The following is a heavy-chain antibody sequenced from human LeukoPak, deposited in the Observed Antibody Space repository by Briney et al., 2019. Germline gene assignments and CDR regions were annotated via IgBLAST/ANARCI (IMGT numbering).Heavy chain of an antibody. Sequence: PGGSLRLSCAASGFTVNSNYMSWVRQAPGKGLEWVSVIYSGGSTYYADSVKGRFTISRDNSKNTLYLQMNSLRAEDTAVYYCARLASGGGIDYWGQGTLVTVSS. CDR3: ARLASGGGIDY. CDR2: IYSGGST. V-gene: IGHV3-66*01. D-gene: IGHD3-16*01. CDR1: GFTVNSNY. J-gene: IGHJ4*02.